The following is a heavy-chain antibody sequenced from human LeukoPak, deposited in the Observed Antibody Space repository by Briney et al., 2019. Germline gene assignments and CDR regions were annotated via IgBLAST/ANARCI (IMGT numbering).Heavy chain of an antibody. CDR1: GGSFSGYY. CDR3: ARGEGYRDFGY. CDR2: INHSGGT. J-gene: IGHJ4*02. D-gene: IGHD2-2*01. V-gene: IGHV4-34*01. Sequence: SETLSLTCAVYGGSFSGYYWSWIRQPPGKGLEWIGEINHSGGTNYNPSLKSQVTISVDTSKNQFSLKLSSVTAADTAVYYCARGEGYRDFGYWGQGTLVTVSS.